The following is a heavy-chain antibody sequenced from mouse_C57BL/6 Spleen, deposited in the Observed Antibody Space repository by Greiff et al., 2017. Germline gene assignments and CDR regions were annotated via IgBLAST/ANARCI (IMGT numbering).Heavy chain of an antibody. V-gene: IGHV1-15*01. CDR1: GYTFTDYE. D-gene: IGHD4-1*01. J-gene: IGHJ2*01. Sequence: QVQLKQSGAELVRPGASVTLSCKASGYTFTDYEMHWVKQTPVHGLEWIGAIDPETGGTAYNQKFKGKAILTADKSSSTAYMELRSLTSEDSAIYYCTNWGYWGQGTTRTVSS. CDR2: IDPETGGT. CDR3: TNWGY.